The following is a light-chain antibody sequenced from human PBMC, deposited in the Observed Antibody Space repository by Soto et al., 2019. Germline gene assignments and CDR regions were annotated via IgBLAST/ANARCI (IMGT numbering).Light chain of an antibody. Sequence: QSALTQPASVSGSPGQSITISCTGTSSDAGGYNYVSWYQQHPGKAPKLMIYDVSNRPSGVSKRFSGSKSGNTASLTISGLQAEDEADYYCSSYTSSSTKVFGTGTKVTVL. CDR3: SSYTSSSTKV. V-gene: IGLV2-14*01. CDR2: DVS. CDR1: SSDAGGYNY. J-gene: IGLJ1*01.